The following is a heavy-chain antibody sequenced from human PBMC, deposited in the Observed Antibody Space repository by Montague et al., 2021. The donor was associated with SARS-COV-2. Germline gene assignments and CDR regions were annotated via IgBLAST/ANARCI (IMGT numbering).Heavy chain of an antibody. V-gene: IGHV3-30-3*01. CDR1: GFIFSSYA. J-gene: IGHJ3*02. CDR3: ARGYSGNYYSAFDI. D-gene: IGHD1-26*01. CDR2: ISYDGSNE. Sequence: SLRLSCAVSGFIFSSYAMHWVRQTPGKGLEWVAVISYDGSNEYYADSVKGRFTISRDNSKNTLYLQMNSQRTEDTAVYYCARGYSGNYYSAFDIWGQGTMVTVSS.